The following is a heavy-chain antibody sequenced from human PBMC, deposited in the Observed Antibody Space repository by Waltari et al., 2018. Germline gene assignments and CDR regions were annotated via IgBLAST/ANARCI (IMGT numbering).Heavy chain of an antibody. CDR2: IKPDGIEK. Sequence: EVQLVESGGGLVLPGGSWNLPCPAAGFSFCMAGMSWVRQAPGKGLEWVASIKPDGIEKTYVDSVKGRFTISRDNDENSLYLQMNSLRDEDTGVYYCARHINYARDYWGHGTLVTVSS. J-gene: IGHJ4*01. V-gene: IGHV3-7*01. CDR1: GFSFCMAG. CDR3: ARHINYARDY. D-gene: IGHD1-7*01.